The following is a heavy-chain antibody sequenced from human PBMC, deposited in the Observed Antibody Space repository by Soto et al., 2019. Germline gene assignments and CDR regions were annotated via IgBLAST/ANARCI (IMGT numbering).Heavy chain of an antibody. J-gene: IGHJ5*02. CDR3: AKAERPLTYYYGSGSYRTFDP. D-gene: IGHD3-10*01. CDR1: GFTFRSYA. CDR2: ISGSGGST. V-gene: IGHV3-23*01. Sequence: XGSISLSWAASGFTFRSYALSWVSPTPGNGLEWVSAISGSGGSTYYADSVNGRFIISRDNSKNTLYLQMNSLRAEDTAVYYCAKAERPLTYYYGSGSYRTFDPWGQGTLVTVPS.